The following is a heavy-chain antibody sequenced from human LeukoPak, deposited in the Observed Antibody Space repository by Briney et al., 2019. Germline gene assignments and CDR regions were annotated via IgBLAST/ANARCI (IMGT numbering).Heavy chain of an antibody. CDR3: AKDERRNDYGTY. D-gene: IGHD4-17*01. Sequence: GGSLRLSCAASGFTFSSYAMSWVRQAPGKGLEWVSAISGSGVTTYLADSVKGRFTISRDKSKNTLYLQMNSLRAEDTAVYYCAKDERRNDYGTYWGQGTLVTVSS. CDR1: GFTFSSYA. CDR2: ISGSGVTT. V-gene: IGHV3-23*01. J-gene: IGHJ4*02.